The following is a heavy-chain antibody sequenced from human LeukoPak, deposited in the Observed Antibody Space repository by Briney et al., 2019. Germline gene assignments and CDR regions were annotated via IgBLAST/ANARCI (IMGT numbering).Heavy chain of an antibody. J-gene: IGHJ4*02. Sequence: SVKVSCTASGGTFSSYAISWVRQAPGQGLEWMGGIIPIFGTANYAQKFQGRVTITADKSTSTAYMELSSLRSEDTAVYYCASRGGGYCSGGSCYFDWGQGTLVTVSS. CDR2: IIPIFGTA. D-gene: IGHD2-15*01. CDR3: ASRGGGYCSGGSCYFD. V-gene: IGHV1-69*06. CDR1: GGTFSSYA.